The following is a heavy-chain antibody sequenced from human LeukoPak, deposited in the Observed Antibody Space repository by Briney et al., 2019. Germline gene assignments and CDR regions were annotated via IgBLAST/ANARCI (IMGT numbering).Heavy chain of an antibody. D-gene: IGHD6-19*01. CDR2: ISYDGSNK. CDR3: AKEGVYSSGWYHYFDY. V-gene: IGHV3-30*18. CDR1: GFTFSSYG. J-gene: IGHJ4*02. Sequence: GGSLRLSCAASGFTFSSYGMHRVRQAPGKGLEWVAVISYDGSNKYYADSVKGRFTISRDNSKNTLYLQMNSLRAEDTAVYYCAKEGVYSSGWYHYFDYWGQGTLVTVSS.